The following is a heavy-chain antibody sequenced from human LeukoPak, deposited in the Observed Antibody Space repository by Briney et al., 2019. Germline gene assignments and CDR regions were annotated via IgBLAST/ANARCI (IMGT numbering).Heavy chain of an antibody. D-gene: IGHD2-21*01. CDR2: IKQDGSEK. J-gene: IGHJ4*02. CDR1: GFTFSSYL. V-gene: IGHV3-7*01. Sequence: GGSRRLSCTPSGFTFSSYLMSWVRQVPGKGLEWVANIKQDGSEKNYVDSVKGRFTICRDNAKNSLYLQMNSLRAEDTAVYYCASRLFRTTNFAYWGQGTLVTVSS. CDR3: ASRLFRTTNFAY.